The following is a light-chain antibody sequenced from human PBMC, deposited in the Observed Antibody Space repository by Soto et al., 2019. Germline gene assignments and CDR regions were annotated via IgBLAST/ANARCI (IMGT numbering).Light chain of an antibody. CDR3: QQYKNWLT. CDR1: QSIDSS. CDR2: GAS. V-gene: IGKV3-15*01. Sequence: EIVMTKSPATLSVSPGERVTLSCRASQSIDSSLAWYQQKVGQAPRLLIYGASTRATGIPARFSGSGSGTEFSLTFSSLQSEDIAIYSCQQYKNWLTFGGGTKVDI. J-gene: IGKJ4*01.